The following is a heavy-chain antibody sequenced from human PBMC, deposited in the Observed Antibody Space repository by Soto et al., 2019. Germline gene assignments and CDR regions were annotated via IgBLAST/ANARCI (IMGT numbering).Heavy chain of an antibody. CDR3: ARDRSSGWPIDAFDI. D-gene: IGHD6-19*01. CDR1: GFTFSSYG. V-gene: IGHV3-33*01. Sequence: QVQLVESGGGVVQPGRSLRLSCAASGFTFSSYGMHWVRQAPGKGLEWVAVIWYDGSNKYYADSVKGRFTISRDNSKNKLYLQMNSLRAEDTAVYYCARDRSSGWPIDAFDIWGQGTMVTVSS. J-gene: IGHJ3*02. CDR2: IWYDGSNK.